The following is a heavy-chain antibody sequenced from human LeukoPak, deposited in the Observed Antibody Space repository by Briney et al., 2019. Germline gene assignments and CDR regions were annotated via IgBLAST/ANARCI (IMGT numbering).Heavy chain of an antibody. V-gene: IGHV5-51*01. CDR3: AGRRYQAGYYFDY. CDR1: GYSFATYW. CDR2: IYPYDSDT. J-gene: IGHJ4*02. D-gene: IGHD1-14*01. Sequence: GESLKISCQGSGYSFATYWIAWVRQMPGKGLEWMGIIYPYDSDTRYSPSFQGQVTISADKSITTAYLQWSSLEASDTAMYYCAGRRYQAGYYFDYWGQGTLVTVSS.